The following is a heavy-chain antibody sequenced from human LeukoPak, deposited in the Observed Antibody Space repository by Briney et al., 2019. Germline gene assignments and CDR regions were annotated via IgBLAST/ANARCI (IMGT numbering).Heavy chain of an antibody. J-gene: IGHJ4*02. CDR3: AKEGKVTTVTYFDS. D-gene: IGHD4-17*01. Sequence: GRSLRLSCAASGLTFSRYGMHWVRQAPGKGLEWVAVISYDGSIKYYADSVNGRFTISRDNSKNTLDLQMNSLRAEDTAVYYCAKEGKVTTVTYFDSWGQGTLVTVSS. CDR2: ISYDGSIK. V-gene: IGHV3-30*18. CDR1: GLTFSRYG.